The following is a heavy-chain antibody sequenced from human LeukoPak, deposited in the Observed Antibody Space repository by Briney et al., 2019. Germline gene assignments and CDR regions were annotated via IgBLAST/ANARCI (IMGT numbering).Heavy chain of an antibody. CDR3: ARKAVVVAATLEGFDY. CDR2: INHSGST. CDR1: GGSLSGYY. Sequence: SETLSLTCAVYGGSLSGYYWSWIRQPPGKGLEWIGEINHSGSTNYNPSLKSRVTISVDTSKNQFSLKLSSVTAADTAVYYCARKAVVVAATLEGFDYWGQGTLVTVSS. D-gene: IGHD2-15*01. J-gene: IGHJ4*02. V-gene: IGHV4-34*01.